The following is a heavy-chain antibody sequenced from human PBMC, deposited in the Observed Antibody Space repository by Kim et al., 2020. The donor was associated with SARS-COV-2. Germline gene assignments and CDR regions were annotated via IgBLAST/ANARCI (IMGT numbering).Heavy chain of an antibody. CDR1: GFTFSSYS. D-gene: IGHD3-10*01. V-gene: IGHV3-48*02. CDR2: ISSSSSTI. CDR3: ARAYGSGRSYYYYGMDV. J-gene: IGHJ6*02. Sequence: GGSLRLSCAASGFTFSSYSMNWVRQAPGKGLEWVSYISSSSSTIYYADSVKVRFTISRDNAKNSLYLQMNSLRDEDTAVYYCARAYGSGRSYYYYGMDVWGQGTTVTVSS.